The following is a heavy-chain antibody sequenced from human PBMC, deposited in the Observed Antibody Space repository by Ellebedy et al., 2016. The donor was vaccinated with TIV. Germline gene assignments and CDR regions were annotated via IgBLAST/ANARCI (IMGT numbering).Heavy chain of an antibody. D-gene: IGHD6-19*01. CDR3: VRVMWPVPGPVDPFDY. CDR2: ITGGGDTT. CDR1: GFTFSSHG. Sequence: GESLKISCAASGFTFSSHGMAWVRQAPGKGLEWLSGITGGGDTTYYADSVKGRFPISRDNSKNTLFLQLSSLRAEDTAVFYCVRVMWPVPGPVDPFDYWGQGTPVTVSS. J-gene: IGHJ4*02. V-gene: IGHV3-23*01.